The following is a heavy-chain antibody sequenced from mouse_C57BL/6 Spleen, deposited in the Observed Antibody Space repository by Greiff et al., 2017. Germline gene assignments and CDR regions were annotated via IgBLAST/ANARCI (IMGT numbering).Heavy chain of an antibody. Sequence: EVKLMESGGGLVKPGGSLKLSCAASGFTFSSYAMSWVRQTPEKSLEWVATISDGGSYTYYPDNVKGRFTISRDNAKNNLYLQMSHLKSEDTAMYYCARDYYDYGLYAMDYWGQGTSVTVSS. CDR3: ARDYYDYGLYAMDY. CDR1: GFTFSSYA. V-gene: IGHV5-4*01. J-gene: IGHJ4*01. CDR2: ISDGGSYT. D-gene: IGHD2-4*01.